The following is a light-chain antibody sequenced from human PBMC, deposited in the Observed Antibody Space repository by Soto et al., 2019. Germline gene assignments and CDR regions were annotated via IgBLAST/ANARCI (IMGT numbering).Light chain of an antibody. CDR3: QTWGTGIHVV. CDR2: LNSDGSH. V-gene: IGLV4-69*01. CDR1: SGHSSYA. J-gene: IGLJ2*01. Sequence: QSVLTQSPSASASLGASVKLTCTLSSGHSSYAIAWHQQQPEKGPRYLMKLNSDGSHSKGDGIPHRFSGSSSGAERYLTISSLQSEDEADYYCQTWGTGIHVVFGGGTKLTVL.